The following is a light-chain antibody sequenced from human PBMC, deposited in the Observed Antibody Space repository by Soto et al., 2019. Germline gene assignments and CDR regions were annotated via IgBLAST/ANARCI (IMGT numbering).Light chain of an antibody. CDR1: SSDVGGYNY. CDR3: SSYAGSRTLV. Sequence: QSVLTQPPSASGSPGQSVTISCTGTSSDVGGYNYVSWYQQHPGKAPKLMIYEVSKRPSGVPDRFSGSKSGNTASLTVSGLQAEDEADYYCSSYAGSRTLVFGTGSKVTVL. V-gene: IGLV2-8*01. CDR2: EVS. J-gene: IGLJ1*01.